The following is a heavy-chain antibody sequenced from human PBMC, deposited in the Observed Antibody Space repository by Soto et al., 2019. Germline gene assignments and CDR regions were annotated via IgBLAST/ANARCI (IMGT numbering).Heavy chain of an antibody. CDR2: IIPLFGTA. D-gene: IGHD4-4*01. CDR1: GGTFSSYA. Sequence: SVKVSCKASGGTFSSYAISWVRQAPGQGLEWRGGIIPLFGTANYAQKFQGRVTITADESTSTAYMELSSLRSEDTAVYYCARGAAINSKTLATYYFDYWGQGTLVTVSS. V-gene: IGHV1-69*13. CDR3: ARGAAINSKTLATYYFDY. J-gene: IGHJ4*02.